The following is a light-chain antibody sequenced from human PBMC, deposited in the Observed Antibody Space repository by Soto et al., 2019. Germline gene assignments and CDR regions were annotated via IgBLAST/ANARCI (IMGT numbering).Light chain of an antibody. CDR2: DDS. CDR1: NIGCKS. CDR3: HVWDSSSGHYI. V-gene: IGLV3-21*02. Sequence: SYELTHSPSLSVAPGQTARISCGGNNIGCKSVHWYQQKPGRAPVVVVYDDSDRPSGIPERFSGANSGDTATLTISRVEAGDEADYYCHVWDSSSGHYIFGTGTKVTVL. J-gene: IGLJ1*01.